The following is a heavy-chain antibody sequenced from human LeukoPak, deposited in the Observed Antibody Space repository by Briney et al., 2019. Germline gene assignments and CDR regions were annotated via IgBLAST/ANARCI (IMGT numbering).Heavy chain of an antibody. J-gene: IGHJ6*04. CDR2: ISYDGSNE. V-gene: IGHV3-30*04. Sequence: GGSLRLSCAASGFTFSSYAMHWVRQAPGKGLEWVAVISYDGSNEYYADSVKGRFTISRDNSKNTLYLQMNSLRAEDTAVYYCASGFGITMIGGVWGKGTTVTISS. CDR3: ASGFGITMIGGV. CDR1: GFTFSSYA. D-gene: IGHD3-10*02.